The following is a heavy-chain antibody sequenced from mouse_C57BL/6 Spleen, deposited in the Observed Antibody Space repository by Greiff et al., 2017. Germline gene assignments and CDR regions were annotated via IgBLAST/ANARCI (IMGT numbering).Heavy chain of an antibody. Sequence: EVQLQQSGPVLVKPGASVKMSCKASGYTFTDYYMNWVKQSHGKSLEWIGVINPYNGGTCYNQKFKGKATLTVNKSSSTAYMELNSLTSEDSAVYYCARGGYYYGWGQGTSLTVSS. CDR2: INPYNGGT. D-gene: IGHD1-1*01. CDR3: ARGGYYYG. CDR1: GYTFTDYY. J-gene: IGHJ2*02. V-gene: IGHV1-19*01.